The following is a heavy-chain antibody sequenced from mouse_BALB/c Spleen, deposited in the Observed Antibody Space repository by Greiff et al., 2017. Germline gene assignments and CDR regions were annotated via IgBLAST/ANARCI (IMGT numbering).Heavy chain of an antibody. CDR3: ARVYYYGSSYEYFDY. Sequence: QVQLKQSGAELVRPGVSVKISCKGSGYTFTDYAMHWVKQSHAKSLEWIGVISTYYGDASYNQKFKGKATMTVDKSSSTAYMELARLTSEDSAIYYCARVYYYGSSYEYFDYWGQGTTLTVSS. CDR1: GYTFTDYA. CDR2: ISTYYGDA. J-gene: IGHJ2*01. V-gene: IGHV1S137*01. D-gene: IGHD1-1*01.